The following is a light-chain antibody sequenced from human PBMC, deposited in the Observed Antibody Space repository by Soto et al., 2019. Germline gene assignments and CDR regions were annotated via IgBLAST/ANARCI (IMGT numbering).Light chain of an antibody. V-gene: IGKV1-5*03. J-gene: IGKJ1*01. Sequence: DIQMTQSPSTLSGSVGDRVTITRRASQPISSWLAWYWQKPGKAPKRLIYKASSLKSGGPSSFSGSGSGTEFTLTISSLQPDDFATYYCQHYNRYSEAFGQGTKVDIK. CDR2: KAS. CDR3: QHYNRYSEA. CDR1: QPISSW.